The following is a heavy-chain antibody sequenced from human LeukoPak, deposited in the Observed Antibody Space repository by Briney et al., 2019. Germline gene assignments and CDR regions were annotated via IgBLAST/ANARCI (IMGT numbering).Heavy chain of an antibody. Sequence: GGSLRLSCAASGFTFSSYSMNWVRQAPGKGLEWVSSISSSSSYIYYADSVKGRFTISRDNSKNTLYLQMNSLRAEDTAVYYCAKDETGSEYYYDSSGYHYWGQGTLVTVSS. J-gene: IGHJ4*02. CDR1: GFTFSSYS. D-gene: IGHD3-22*01. CDR3: AKDETGSEYYYDSSGYHY. CDR2: ISSSSSYI. V-gene: IGHV3-21*04.